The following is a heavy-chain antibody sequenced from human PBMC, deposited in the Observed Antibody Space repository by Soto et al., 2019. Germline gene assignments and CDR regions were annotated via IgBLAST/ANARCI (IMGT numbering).Heavy chain of an antibody. D-gene: IGHD6-6*01. CDR2: IWYDGSNK. CDR3: ARDWAEWEYSSSPTIDY. CDR1: GFTFSSYG. Sequence: ESGGGVVQPGRSLRLSCAASGFTFSSYGMHWVRQAPGKGLEWVAVIWYDGSNKYYADSVKGRFTISRDNSKNTLYLQMNSLRAEDTAVYYCARDWAEWEYSSSPTIDYWGQGTLVTVSS. J-gene: IGHJ4*02. V-gene: IGHV3-33*01.